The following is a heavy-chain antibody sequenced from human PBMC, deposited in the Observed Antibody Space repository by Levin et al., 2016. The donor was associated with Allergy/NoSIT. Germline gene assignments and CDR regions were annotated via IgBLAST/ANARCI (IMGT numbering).Heavy chain of an antibody. CDR1: GFTFSSDW. V-gene: IGHV3-74*01. D-gene: IGHD2-15*01. Sequence: GGSLRLSCAASGFTFSSDWMQWVRQVPGKGLVWISRINSDASSTDYADSVKGRFTISRDNAKNTLYLQMNSLRAEDTAAYYCARKKGALPTGGSVNNAFDIWGQGTMVTVSS. CDR2: INSDASST. CDR3: ARKKGALPTGGSVNNAFDI. J-gene: IGHJ3*02.